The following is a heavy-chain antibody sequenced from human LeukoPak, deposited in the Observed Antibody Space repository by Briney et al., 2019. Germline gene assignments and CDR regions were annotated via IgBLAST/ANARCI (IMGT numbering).Heavy chain of an antibody. Sequence: GRSLRLSCAASGFTFSSYGMHWVRQAPGKGLEWVAVIWYGGSNKYYADSVKGRFTISRDNSKNTLYLQMNSLRAEDTALYYCAKDPGLSGSYPRGFVYWGQGTLVTVSS. CDR3: AKDPGLSGSYPRGFVY. CDR2: IWYGGSNK. CDR1: GFTFSSYG. J-gene: IGHJ4*02. D-gene: IGHD1-26*01. V-gene: IGHV3-30*18.